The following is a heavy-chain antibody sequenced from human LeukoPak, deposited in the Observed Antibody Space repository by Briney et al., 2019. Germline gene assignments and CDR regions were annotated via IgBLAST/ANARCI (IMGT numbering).Heavy chain of an antibody. Sequence: GGSLRLSCAASGFTFSSYSMNWVRQAPGKGLEWVSSISSSSSYIYYADSVKGGFTISRDNAKNSLYLQMNSLRAEDTAVYYCARHPSGYCSGGSCYLRIDYWGQGTLVTVSS. CDR2: ISSSSSYI. CDR1: GFTFSSYS. D-gene: IGHD2-15*01. J-gene: IGHJ4*02. CDR3: ARHPSGYCSGGSCYLRIDY. V-gene: IGHV3-21*01.